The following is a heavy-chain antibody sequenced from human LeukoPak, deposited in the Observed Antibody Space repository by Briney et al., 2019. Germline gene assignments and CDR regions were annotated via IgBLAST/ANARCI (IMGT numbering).Heavy chain of an antibody. J-gene: IGHJ4*02. CDR3: ARALNPLPGTYFFDY. Sequence: SETLSLTCTVSGYSISRSNFYWGWIRQPPGKGLEWIGSIHYSGSTNYSPSLKSRVTMSVDTSKNQFSLNLISVTAADTAVYYCARALNPLPGTYFFDYWGQGTLVTVSS. CDR2: IHYSGST. D-gene: IGHD2-15*01. CDR1: GYSISRSNFY. V-gene: IGHV4-39*07.